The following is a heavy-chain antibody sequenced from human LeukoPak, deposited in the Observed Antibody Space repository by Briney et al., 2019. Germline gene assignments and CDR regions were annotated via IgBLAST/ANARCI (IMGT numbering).Heavy chain of an antibody. CDR3: ARPKGGYDYVWGSYRSYYFDY. J-gene: IGHJ4*02. Sequence: ASVKVSCKASGGTFSSYAISWVRQAPGQGLEWMGGIIPIFGTANYAQKFQGRVTITRDTSASTAYMELSSLRSEDTAVYYCARPKGGYDYVWGSYRSYYFDYWGQGTLVTVSS. CDR2: IIPIFGTA. CDR1: GGTFSSYA. D-gene: IGHD3-16*02. V-gene: IGHV1-69*05.